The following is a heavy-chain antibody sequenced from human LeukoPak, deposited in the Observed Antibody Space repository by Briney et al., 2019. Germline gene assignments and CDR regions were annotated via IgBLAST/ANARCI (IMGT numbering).Heavy chain of an antibody. J-gene: IGHJ4*02. V-gene: IGHV3-48*01. D-gene: IGHD6-6*01. CDR2: ITSSSGTI. CDR1: GFTFNSYS. CDR3: ARASSSSEGFDY. Sequence: GGSLRLSCAASGFTFNSYSMNWVRQAPGKGLEWVSYITSSSGTIYYADSVKGRFTISRDNAKNSLYLQMNSLRAEDTAVYYCARASSSSEGFDYWGQGTLVTVSS.